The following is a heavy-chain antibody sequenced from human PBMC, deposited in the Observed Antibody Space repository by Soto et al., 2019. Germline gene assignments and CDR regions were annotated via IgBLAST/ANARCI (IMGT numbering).Heavy chain of an antibody. D-gene: IGHD2-8*01. V-gene: IGHV4-34*01. J-gene: IGHJ6*03. Sequence: SETLSLTCAVYGGSFSGYYWSWIRQPPGKGLEWIGEINHSGSTNYNPSLKSRVTTSVDTSKNQFSLKLSSVTAADTAVYYCARGVMKYCTNGVCGAYYYYYMDVWGKGTTVTVSS. CDR1: GGSFSGYY. CDR3: ARGVMKYCTNGVCGAYYYYYMDV. CDR2: INHSGST.